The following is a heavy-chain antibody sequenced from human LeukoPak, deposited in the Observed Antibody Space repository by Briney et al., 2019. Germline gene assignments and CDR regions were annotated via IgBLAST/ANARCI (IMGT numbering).Heavy chain of an antibody. Sequence: GESLKISCKGSGYSFTTHWISWVRQIPGKGLEWMGRIDPSDSYTNYSPSFQGHVTISADKSFSTAYLQWTSLKASDTAMYYCARHAKAYGSSCDYWGQGTLVTVSS. CDR3: ARHAKAYGSSCDY. D-gene: IGHD6-13*01. V-gene: IGHV5-10-1*01. CDR1: GYSFTTHW. J-gene: IGHJ4*02. CDR2: IDPSDSYT.